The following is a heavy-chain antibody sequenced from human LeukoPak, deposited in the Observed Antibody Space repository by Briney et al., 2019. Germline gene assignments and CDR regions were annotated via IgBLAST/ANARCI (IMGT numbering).Heavy chain of an antibody. CDR3: ARGLFGILNYYYYYGMDV. CDR2: INHSGST. CDR1: GFTFTSYW. D-gene: IGHD3-16*02. J-gene: IGHJ6*02. Sequence: SGGSLRLSWAASGFTFTSYWLIWFRQAPGKGLDWIGEINHSGSTNYNPSLKSRVTISVDTSKNQFSLKLSSVTAADTAVYYCARGLFGILNYYYYYGMDVWGQGTTVTVSS. V-gene: IGHV4-34*01.